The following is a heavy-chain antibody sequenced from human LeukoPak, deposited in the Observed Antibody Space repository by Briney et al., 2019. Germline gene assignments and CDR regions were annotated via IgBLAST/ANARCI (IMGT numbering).Heavy chain of an antibody. Sequence: GGSLRFSCAASGFTFSSYSIDWVRQAPGKGLEWLSYISSRSSTIYYADSVKGRFTISRDNAKNSVYLQMNSLRAEDTAVYYCARVWSSGYTKDYWGQGTLVTVSS. CDR2: ISSRSSTI. J-gene: IGHJ4*02. V-gene: IGHV3-48*04. CDR1: GFTFSSYS. CDR3: ARVWSSGYTKDY. D-gene: IGHD3-22*01.